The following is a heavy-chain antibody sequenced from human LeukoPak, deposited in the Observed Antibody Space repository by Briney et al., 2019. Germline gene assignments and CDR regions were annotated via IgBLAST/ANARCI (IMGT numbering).Heavy chain of an antibody. Sequence: GRSLRLSCAASGFTFSSYGMHWVRQAPGKGLEWVAIISHDGSNKYYADSVKGRFTISRDNSGNTLYLQMNSLRPEDTAMYYCATQQVARYYGMDVWGQGTTVTVSS. V-gene: IGHV3-30*03. CDR3: ATQQVARYYGMDV. D-gene: IGHD6-13*01. CDR1: GFTFSSYG. J-gene: IGHJ6*02. CDR2: ISHDGSNK.